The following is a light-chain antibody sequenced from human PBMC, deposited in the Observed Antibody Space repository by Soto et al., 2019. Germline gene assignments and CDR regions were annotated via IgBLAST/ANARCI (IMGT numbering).Light chain of an antibody. V-gene: IGLV1-40*01. Sequence: QSVLTQPPSVSGAPGQSVTISCTGTSSNIGAGYDIHWYQQPPGTAPKLVIYNNHNRPSGVPDRFSGSKSGTSGSLAITGLQAEDEGDYYCQSYDSTLSARYVFGTGTKLTVL. J-gene: IGLJ1*01. CDR3: QSYDSTLSARYV. CDR1: SSNIGAGYD. CDR2: NNH.